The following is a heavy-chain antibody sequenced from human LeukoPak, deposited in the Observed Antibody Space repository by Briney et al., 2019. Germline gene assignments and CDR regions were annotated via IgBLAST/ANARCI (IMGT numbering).Heavy chain of an antibody. J-gene: IGHJ4*02. CDR3: TRAYFWSGYLDY. Sequence: PGGSLRLSCTASGFTFGDYSMSWVRQAPGKGLEWVGFIRSKGYGGTKEYAAYVRGSFTISRADYKIIADLQMQSLKTEDTSVYYCTRAYFWSGYLDYCGQGTLVTVSP. CDR2: IRSKGYGGTK. CDR1: GFTFGDYS. V-gene: IGHV3-49*04. D-gene: IGHD3-3*01.